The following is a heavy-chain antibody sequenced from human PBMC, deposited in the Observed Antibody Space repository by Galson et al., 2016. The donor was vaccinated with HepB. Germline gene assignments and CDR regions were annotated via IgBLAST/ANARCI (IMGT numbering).Heavy chain of an antibody. CDR2: IWYDGVNT. J-gene: IGHJ4*02. CDR3: ARQAFTNWNPFDY. CDR1: GFTLSSYG. D-gene: IGHD1-1*01. V-gene: IGHV3-33*01. Sequence: SCAASGFTLSSYGIHWVRQAPGKGLEWVAVIWYDGVNTYYADSVKGRFTISRDNSKNTLYLQMNSLRAEDTAVYYCARQAFTNWNPFDYWGQGTLVTVSS.